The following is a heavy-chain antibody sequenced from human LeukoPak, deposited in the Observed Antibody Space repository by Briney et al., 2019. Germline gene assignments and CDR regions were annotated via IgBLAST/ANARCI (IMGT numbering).Heavy chain of an antibody. J-gene: IGHJ6*02. CDR1: GYTFTSYG. CDR3: ARVQFNCSSTSCYAYGMDV. V-gene: IGHV1-18*01. Sequence: ASVKVSCKASGYTFTSYGISWVRQAPGQGLEWMGWISAYNGNTNYAQKLQGRVTMTTDTSTSTAYMELRSLRSDGTAVYYCARVQFNCSSTSCYAYGMDVWGQGTTVTVS. D-gene: IGHD2-2*01. CDR2: ISAYNGNT.